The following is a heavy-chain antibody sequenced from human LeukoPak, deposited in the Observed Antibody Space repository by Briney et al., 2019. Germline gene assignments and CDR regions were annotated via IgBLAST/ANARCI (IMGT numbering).Heavy chain of an antibody. V-gene: IGHV3-48*04. CDR1: GSTFSSHT. CDR3: ATGEPSDRGPDYGDYGRYFDY. CDR2: ISNTGSVI. D-gene: IGHD4-17*01. J-gene: IGHJ4*02. Sequence: GGSLRLSCAASGSTFSSHTMNWVRQAPGKGLEWISYISNTGSVIYYADSVKGRFTISRDNAKNSLYLQMNSLRAEDTAVYYCATGEPSDRGPDYGDYGRYFDYWGQGTLVTVSS.